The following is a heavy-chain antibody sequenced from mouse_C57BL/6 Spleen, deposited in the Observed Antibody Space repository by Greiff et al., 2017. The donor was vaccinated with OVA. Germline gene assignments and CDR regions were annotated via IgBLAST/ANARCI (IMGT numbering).Heavy chain of an antibody. CDR3: ARGVGGYFLYAMDY. CDR2: IYPRDGST. CDR1: GYTFTSYD. Sequence: QVQLKESGPELVKPGASVKLSCKASGYTFTSYDINWVKQRPGQGLEWIGWIYPRDGSTKYNEKFKGKATLTVDTSSSTAYMQLSSLTSEDSAVYYCARGVGGYFLYAMDYWGQGTSVTVSS. J-gene: IGHJ4*01. D-gene: IGHD2-3*01. V-gene: IGHV1-85*01.